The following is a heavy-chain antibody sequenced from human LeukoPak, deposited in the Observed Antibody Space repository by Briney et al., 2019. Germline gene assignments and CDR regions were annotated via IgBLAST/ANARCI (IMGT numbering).Heavy chain of an antibody. Sequence: HPSETLSLTCTDSGGSISSYYWSWIRQPPGKGLEWIGYIYYSGSTNYNPSLKSRVTISVDTSKNQFSLKLSSVTAADTAVYYCARGPAHMVYYDSSGYYEAEYFQHWGQGTLVTVSS. CDR2: IYYSGST. V-gene: IGHV4-59*01. CDR1: GGSISSYY. D-gene: IGHD3-22*01. CDR3: ARGPAHMVYYDSSGYYEAEYFQH. J-gene: IGHJ1*01.